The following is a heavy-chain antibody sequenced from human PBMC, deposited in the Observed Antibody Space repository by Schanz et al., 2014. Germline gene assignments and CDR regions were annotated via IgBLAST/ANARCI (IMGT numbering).Heavy chain of an antibody. V-gene: IGHV1-8*01. CDR2: MNPNSGNT. Sequence: QVQLVQSGAEVKKPGASVKVSCKASGYNITSNDVTWVRQATGQGLEWLGWMNPNSGNTGYAQKFQGRVTMTRNTSISTAYMELSSLRSENTAVYYCARLGTGMAVAGNDIDSYYYYMDVWGEGTTVTVSS. J-gene: IGHJ6*03. CDR3: ARLGTGMAVAGNDIDSYYYYMDV. D-gene: IGHD6-19*01. CDR1: GYNITSND.